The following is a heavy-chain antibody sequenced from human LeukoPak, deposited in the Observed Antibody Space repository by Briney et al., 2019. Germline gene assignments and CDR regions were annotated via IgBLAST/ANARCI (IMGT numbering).Heavy chain of an antibody. CDR1: GFTFSSYS. CDR3: ARAPSIAVAGTYYYYYMDV. Sequence: GGSLRLSCAASGFTFSSYSMNWVRQAPGKGLEWVSYISSSSSTIYYADSVKGRFTISRNNAKNSLYLQMNSLRAEDTAVYYCARAPSIAVAGTYYYYYMDVWGKGTTVTVSS. J-gene: IGHJ6*03. V-gene: IGHV3-48*01. D-gene: IGHD6-19*01. CDR2: ISSSSSTI.